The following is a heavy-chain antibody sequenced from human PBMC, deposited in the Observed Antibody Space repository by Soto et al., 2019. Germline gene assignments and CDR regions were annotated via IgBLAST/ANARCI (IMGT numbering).Heavy chain of an antibody. CDR1: GFTFSNAW. J-gene: IGHJ4*01. Sequence: PGGSLRLSCSAAGFTFSNAWINWVRQAPGKGLEWVGRIKSKTDGGTTDFAAPVKGRFAISRDDSKNMVYLQMNSLKTEDTGIYFCPTDSYSTMIVLRFEYSGHGTRVTVPS. CDR3: PTDSYSTMIVLRFEY. D-gene: IGHD3-22*01. CDR2: IKSKTDGGTT. V-gene: IGHV3-15*07.